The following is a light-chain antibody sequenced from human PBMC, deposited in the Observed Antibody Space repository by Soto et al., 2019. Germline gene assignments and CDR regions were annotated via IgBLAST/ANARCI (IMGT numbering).Light chain of an antibody. V-gene: IGLV7-46*01. J-gene: IGLJ1*01. Sequence: QAVVTQEPSLTVSPGGTVTLTCGSSTGAVTSGHYPYWFQQKPGQAPRTLIYYTNNKYSWTPARFSASLLGGKAALTLSAAQPEDEAEYYCLLLYPGTRRVFGTGTKVTVL. CDR2: YTN. CDR1: TGAVTSGHY. CDR3: LLLYPGTRRV.